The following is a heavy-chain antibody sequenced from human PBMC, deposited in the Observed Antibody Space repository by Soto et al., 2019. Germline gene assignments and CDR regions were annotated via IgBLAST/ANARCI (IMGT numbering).Heavy chain of an antibody. Sequence: QVQQQESGPGLVKPSQTLSLTCTVSGGSISRGDYYWSWIRQPPGKGLEWIGYIYYSGSTYYNPSLKSRVTISVDTSKNQFSLKLSSVTAADTAVYYSARGDKVVTPLDYWGQGTLVTVSS. J-gene: IGHJ4*02. CDR3: ARGDKVVTPLDY. V-gene: IGHV4-30-4*01. D-gene: IGHD2-21*02. CDR2: IYYSGST. CDR1: GGSISRGDYY.